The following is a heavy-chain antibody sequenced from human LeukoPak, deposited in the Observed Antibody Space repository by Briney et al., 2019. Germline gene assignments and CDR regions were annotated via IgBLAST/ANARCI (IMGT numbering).Heavy chain of an antibody. D-gene: IGHD3-22*01. CDR1: GFTFSSYA. Sequence: GGSLRLSCAASGFTFSSYAMSWVRQAPGKGLEWVSAISGSGGSTYYADSVKGRFTISRDNSKNTLYLQMNSLRAEDTAVYYCAKLWCDSSGYLCYFDYWGQGTLVTVSS. V-gene: IGHV3-23*01. CDR2: ISGSGGST. CDR3: AKLWCDSSGYLCYFDY. J-gene: IGHJ4*02.